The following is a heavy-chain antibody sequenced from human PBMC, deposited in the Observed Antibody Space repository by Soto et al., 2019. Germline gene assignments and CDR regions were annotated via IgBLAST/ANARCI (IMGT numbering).Heavy chain of an antibody. CDR1: GFTFSSYT. CDR3: AKAGPGPRLLWFGELSGYAFDI. CDR2: ISGSGGST. D-gene: IGHD3-10*01. J-gene: IGHJ3*02. V-gene: IGHV3-23*01. Sequence: GGSLRLSCAASGFTFSSYTMSWVRQAPGKGLEWVSAISGSGGSTYYADSVKGRFTISRDNSKNTLYLQMNSLRAEDTAVYYCAKAGPGPRLLWFGELSGYAFDIWGQGTMVTVSS.